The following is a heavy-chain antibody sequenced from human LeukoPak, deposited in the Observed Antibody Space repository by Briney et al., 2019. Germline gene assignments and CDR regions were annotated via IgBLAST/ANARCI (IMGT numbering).Heavy chain of an antibody. CDR1: GFTFSSYA. CDR3: AKDTSARRGSING. Sequence: PGGSLRLSCTASGFTFSSYAMSWVRQAPGKGLEWVSAITDSGGSTSYADSVRGRFTISRDNSKNTLYLQMNSLRAEDTAVYYCAKDTSARRGSINGWGQRTLVTVSS. D-gene: IGHD2-8*01. J-gene: IGHJ4*02. V-gene: IGHV3-23*01. CDR2: ITDSGGST.